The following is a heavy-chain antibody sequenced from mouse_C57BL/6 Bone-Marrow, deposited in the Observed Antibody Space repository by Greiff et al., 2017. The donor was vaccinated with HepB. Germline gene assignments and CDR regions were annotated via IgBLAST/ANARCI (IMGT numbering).Heavy chain of an antibody. V-gene: IGHV3-6*01. CDR3: AINVVTTRNYFDY. Sequence: ESGPGLVKPSQSLSLTCSVTGYSITSGYYWNWIRQFPGNKLEWMGYISYDGSNNYNPSLKNRISITRDTSKNQFFLKLNSVTTEDTATYYCAINVVTTRNYFDYWGQGTTLTVSS. CDR1: GYSITSGYY. CDR2: ISYDGSN. D-gene: IGHD2-2*01. J-gene: IGHJ2*01.